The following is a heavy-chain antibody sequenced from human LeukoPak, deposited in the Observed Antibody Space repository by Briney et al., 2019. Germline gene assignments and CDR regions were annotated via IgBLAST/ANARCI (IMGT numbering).Heavy chain of an antibody. CDR1: GFTFSSYD. CDR3: AREGGSSEFDY. Sequence: GGSLRLSCAASGFTFSSYDMHWVRQATGKGLEWVLAIGTAGDTYYPGSVKGRFTISRENAKNSLYLQMNSLRAGDTAVYYCAREGGSSEFDYWGQGTLVTVSS. J-gene: IGHJ4*02. CDR2: IGTAGDT. V-gene: IGHV3-13*01. D-gene: IGHD6-6*01.